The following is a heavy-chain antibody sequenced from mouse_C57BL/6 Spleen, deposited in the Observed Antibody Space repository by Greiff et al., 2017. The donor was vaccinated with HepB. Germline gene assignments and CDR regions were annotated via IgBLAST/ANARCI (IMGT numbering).Heavy chain of an antibody. CDR1: GYTFTSYW. D-gene: IGHD2-5*01. V-gene: IGHV1-50*01. J-gene: IGHJ4*01. Sequence: VQLQQSGAELVKPGASVKLSCKASGYTFTSYWMQWVKQRPGQGLEWIGEIDPSDSYTNYNQKFKGKATLTVDTSSSTAYMQLSSLTSEDSAVYYCARSIYSNYRYYAMDYWGQGTSVTVSS. CDR3: ARSIYSNYRYYAMDY. CDR2: IDPSDSYT.